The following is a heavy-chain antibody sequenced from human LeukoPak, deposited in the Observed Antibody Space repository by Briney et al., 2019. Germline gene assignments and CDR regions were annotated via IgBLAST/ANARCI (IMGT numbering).Heavy chain of an antibody. J-gene: IGHJ6*02. Sequence: GRSLRLSCAASGFTFSSYAMHWVRQAPGKGLQWLALTSDDGSAKYYADSVKGRFTISRDNSQNTLYLQMNSLRAEDTAVYYCARDRITIFGVVIHSMDVWGQGTTVTVSS. CDR3: ARDRITIFGVVIHSMDV. CDR2: TSDDGSAK. CDR1: GFTFSSYA. D-gene: IGHD3-3*01. V-gene: IGHV3-30-3*01.